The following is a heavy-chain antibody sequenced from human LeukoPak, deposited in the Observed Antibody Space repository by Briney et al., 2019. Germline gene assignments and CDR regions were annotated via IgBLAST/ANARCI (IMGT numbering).Heavy chain of an antibody. V-gene: IGHV3-21*01. CDR3: AKCSGGSCYRRYYFDY. CDR2: ISSSSSYI. D-gene: IGHD2-15*01. Sequence: GGSLRLSCAASGFTFSSYSMNWVRQAPGKGLEWVSSISSSSSYIYYADSVKGRFTISRDNAKNSLYLQMNSLRAEDTAVYYCAKCSGGSCYRRYYFDYWGQGTLVTVSP. CDR1: GFTFSSYS. J-gene: IGHJ4*02.